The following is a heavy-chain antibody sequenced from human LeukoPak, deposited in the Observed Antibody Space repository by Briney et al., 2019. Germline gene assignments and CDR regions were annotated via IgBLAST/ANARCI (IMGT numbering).Heavy chain of an antibody. CDR1: GFTFSSYA. Sequence: GGSLRLSCAASGFTFSSYAMHWVRQAPGKGLEYVPAISSNGGSTYYANSVKGRFTISRDNSKNTLYLQMGSLRAEDMAVYYCARSIAAAPIDYWGQGTLVTVSS. CDR2: ISSNGGST. CDR3: ARSIAAAPIDY. D-gene: IGHD6-25*01. V-gene: IGHV3-64*01. J-gene: IGHJ4*02.